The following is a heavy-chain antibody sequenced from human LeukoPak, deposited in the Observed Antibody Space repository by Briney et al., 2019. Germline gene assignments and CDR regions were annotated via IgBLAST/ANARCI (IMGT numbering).Heavy chain of an antibody. CDR3: ARDGSLPDY. Sequence: PGGSLRLSCAASGFTFSSYWMHWVRQAPGKGLVWVSRIHTDASTTSYADSVKGRFTISRDNAKNTLYLQMNRLRAEDTAVYYCARDGSLPDYWGQGTLVTVSS. J-gene: IGHJ4*02. V-gene: IGHV3-74*01. CDR2: IHTDASTT. CDR1: GFTFSSYW.